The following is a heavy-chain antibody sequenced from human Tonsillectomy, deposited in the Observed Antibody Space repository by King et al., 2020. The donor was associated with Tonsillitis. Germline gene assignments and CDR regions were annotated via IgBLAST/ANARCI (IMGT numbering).Heavy chain of an antibody. D-gene: IGHD4/OR15-4a*01. CDR3: AKDFRGASDY. Sequence: VQLVESGGGVVQPGRSLRLSCAASGFTFSSYGMHWVRQAPGKGLEWVAVISYDGIKKYYADSVKGRFTISRDNSKNTLYLQMNSLRAEDTAVYYCAKDFRGASDYWGQGTLVTVSS. J-gene: IGHJ4*02. CDR2: ISYDGIKK. V-gene: IGHV3-30*18. CDR1: GFTFSSYG.